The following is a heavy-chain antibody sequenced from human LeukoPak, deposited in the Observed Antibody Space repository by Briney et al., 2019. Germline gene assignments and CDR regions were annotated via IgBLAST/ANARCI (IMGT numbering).Heavy chain of an antibody. J-gene: IGHJ4*02. Sequence: KPGGSLRLSCAASGFTFSSYSMNWVRQAPGKGLEWVSSISSSSSYIYYADSVKGRFTISRDNAKNSLYLQMNSLRAEDTAVYYCAKGMRQQLAIDYWGQGTLVTVSS. V-gene: IGHV3-21*01. CDR3: AKGMRQQLAIDY. CDR2: ISSSSSYI. CDR1: GFTFSSYS. D-gene: IGHD6-13*01.